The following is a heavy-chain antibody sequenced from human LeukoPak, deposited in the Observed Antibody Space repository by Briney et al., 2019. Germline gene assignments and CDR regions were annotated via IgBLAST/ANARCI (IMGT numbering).Heavy chain of an antibody. D-gene: IGHD6-13*01. Sequence: GGTLRLSCAASGFTVSSNYMSCVRQAPGKGLEWGSVIYIGGSTYYSDSVKGGFTISRDNSKNTLYLQMNSLRAEDPPVYYCARGGIAAAGPDYWGQGTLVTVSS. CDR1: GFTVSSNY. CDR2: IYIGGST. CDR3: ARGGIAAAGPDY. V-gene: IGHV3-53*01. J-gene: IGHJ4*02.